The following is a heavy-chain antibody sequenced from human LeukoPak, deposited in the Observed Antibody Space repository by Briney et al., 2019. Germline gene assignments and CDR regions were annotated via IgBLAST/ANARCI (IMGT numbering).Heavy chain of an antibody. CDR3: ARRNYYGSGRYGMDV. Sequence: SETLSLTCTVSGGSISSGGYYWSWIRQHPGKGLEWIGYIYHSGSTYYHPSLKSRVTISVDTSKNQFSLKLSSVTAADAAVYYCARRNYYGSGRYGMDVWGQGTTVTVSS. CDR2: IYHSGST. D-gene: IGHD3-10*01. V-gene: IGHV4-31*03. CDR1: GGSISSGGYY. J-gene: IGHJ6*02.